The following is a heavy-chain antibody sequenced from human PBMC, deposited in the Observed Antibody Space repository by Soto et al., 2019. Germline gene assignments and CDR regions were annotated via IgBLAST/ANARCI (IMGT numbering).Heavy chain of an antibody. D-gene: IGHD2-15*01. CDR1: GGTFSSYT. J-gene: IGHJ5*02. Sequence: QVQLVQSGAEVKKPGSSVKVSCKASGGTFSSYTISWVRQAPGQGLEWMGGIIPIFGTPNYAQKFKGRVTITADESTSTTYLELSSLRSEDTAVYYCARVAGGYCSGGDCYWFDPWGQGTLVTVSS. CDR2: IIPIFGTP. V-gene: IGHV1-69*01. CDR3: ARVAGGYCSGGDCYWFDP.